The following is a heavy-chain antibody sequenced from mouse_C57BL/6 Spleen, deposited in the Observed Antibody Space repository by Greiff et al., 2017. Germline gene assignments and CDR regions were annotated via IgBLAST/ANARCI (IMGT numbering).Heavy chain of an antibody. Sequence: QVQLQQPGAELVKPGASVKMSCKASGYTFTSYWITWVKQRPGQGLEWIGDIYPGSGSTNYNEKFKSKATLTVDTSSSPAYMQLSSLTSEDSAVYYCAGYDYDVHYAMDYWGQGTSVTVSS. D-gene: IGHD2-4*01. CDR2: IYPGSGST. V-gene: IGHV1-55*01. CDR3: AGYDYDVHYAMDY. CDR1: GYTFTSYW. J-gene: IGHJ4*01.